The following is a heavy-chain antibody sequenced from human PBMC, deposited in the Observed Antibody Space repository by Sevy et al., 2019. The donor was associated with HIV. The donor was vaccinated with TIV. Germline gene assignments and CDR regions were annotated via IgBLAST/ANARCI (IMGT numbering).Heavy chain of an antibody. J-gene: IGHJ4*02. Sequence: GGSLRLSCAASGFTVSSNYMSWVRQAPGKGLEWVSVIYSGGSTYYANSVKGRFNISRDNSKNTLYLQMNSLRAEDTAVYYCARWYYYDSSGYYHWGQGTLVTVSS. CDR3: ARWYYYDSSGYYH. CDR2: IYSGGST. D-gene: IGHD3-22*01. CDR1: GFTVSSNY. V-gene: IGHV3-53*01.